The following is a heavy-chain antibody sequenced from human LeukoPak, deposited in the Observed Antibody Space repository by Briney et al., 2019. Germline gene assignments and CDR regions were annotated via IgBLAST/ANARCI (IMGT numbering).Heavy chain of an antibody. J-gene: IGHJ4*02. CDR3: ARDRSWNYGLTYYFDY. D-gene: IGHD1-7*01. Sequence: GRSLRLSCAASGFTFSSYSMNWVRQAPGKGLEWVSSISSSSSYIYYADSVKGRFTISRDNAKNSLYLQMNSLRAEDTAVYYCARDRSWNYGLTYYFDYWGQGTLVTVSS. V-gene: IGHV3-21*01. CDR1: GFTFSSYS. CDR2: ISSSSSYI.